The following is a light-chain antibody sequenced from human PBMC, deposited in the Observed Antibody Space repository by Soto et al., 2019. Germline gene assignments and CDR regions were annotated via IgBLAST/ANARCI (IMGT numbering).Light chain of an antibody. CDR1: SSNIGSNT. J-gene: IGLJ1*01. Sequence: QSVLTQPPSASGTPGQRVTISCSGSSSNIGSNTVNWYQQLPGTAPKLLIYSNNQRPSGVPDRFSGSKSGTSASLAISGLQYEDEDDYYCAAWDDSLKRYVFGTGTKVTVL. CDR2: SNN. V-gene: IGLV1-44*01. CDR3: AAWDDSLKRYV.